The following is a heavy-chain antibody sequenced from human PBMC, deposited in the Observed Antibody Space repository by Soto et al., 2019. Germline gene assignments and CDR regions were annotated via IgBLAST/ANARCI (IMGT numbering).Heavy chain of an antibody. V-gene: IGHV4-39*01. Sequence: PSETLSLTCTVSGGSISSSSYYWGWIRQPPGKGLEWIASIYYSGSTYCNPSLKSRVTISVDTSKNQFSLKLSSVTAADTAVYYCARLVISGLQAIDYWGQGTLVTVSS. D-gene: IGHD4-4*01. CDR2: IYYSGST. CDR3: ARLVISGLQAIDY. CDR1: GGSISSSSYY. J-gene: IGHJ4*02.